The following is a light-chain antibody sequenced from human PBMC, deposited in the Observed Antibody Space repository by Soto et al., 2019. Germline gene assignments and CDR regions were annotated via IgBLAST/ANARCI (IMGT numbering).Light chain of an antibody. CDR2: AAS. V-gene: IGKV3-20*01. CDR3: QQYGSSGT. Sequence: EIVLTQSPGTLSLSPGESATLSCRASKSVSSYLAWYQQKSGQAPRLLICAASNRATGIPDRFSGSGSGTDFTLTISRLEPEDFAVYYCQQYGSSGTFGQGTKADIK. J-gene: IGKJ1*01. CDR1: KSVSSY.